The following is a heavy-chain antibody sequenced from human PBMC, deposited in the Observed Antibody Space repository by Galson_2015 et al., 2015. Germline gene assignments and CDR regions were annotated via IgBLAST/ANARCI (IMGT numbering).Heavy chain of an antibody. D-gene: IGHD6-19*01. CDR3: AREATSFDGSGWYSDAFDI. Sequence: SVKVSCKASGYTFTSYYMHWVRQAPGQGLEWMGVINPSGGSTSYAQKFQGRVTMTRDTSTSTVYMELSSLRSEDTAVYYCAREATSFDGSGWYSDAFDIWGQGTMVTVSS. J-gene: IGHJ3*02. V-gene: IGHV1-46*01. CDR1: GYTFTSYY. CDR2: INPSGGST.